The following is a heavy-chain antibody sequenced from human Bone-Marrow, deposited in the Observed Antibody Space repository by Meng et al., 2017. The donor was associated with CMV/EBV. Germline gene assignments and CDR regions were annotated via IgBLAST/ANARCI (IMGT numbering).Heavy chain of an antibody. CDR3: ARGNRFAVVHYGMDV. J-gene: IGHJ6*02. Sequence: GESLKISCAASGFTFSSYEMNWVRQAPGTGLEWVSYISTSSSYIHYADSVTGRFTISRDNAKNTLYLQMNSLRAEDTAVYYCARGNRFAVVHYGMDVWGQGTTVTVSS. V-gene: IGHV3-21*05. D-gene: IGHD3-3*01. CDR1: GFTFSSYE. CDR2: ISTSSSYI.